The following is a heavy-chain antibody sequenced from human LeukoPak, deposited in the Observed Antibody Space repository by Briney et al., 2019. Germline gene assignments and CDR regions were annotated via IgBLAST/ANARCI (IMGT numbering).Heavy chain of an antibody. D-gene: IGHD3-22*01. CDR1: GYTLTELS. V-gene: IGHV1-8*01. CDR2: MNPNSGNT. CDR3: ARGREYYYDSSGEKLFDY. J-gene: IGHJ4*02. Sequence: GASVKVSCKVSGYTLTELSMHWVRQAPGKGLEWMGWMNPNSGNTGYAQKFQGRVTMTRNTSISTAYMELSSLRSEDTAVYYCARGREYYYDSSGEKLFDYWGQGTLVTVSS.